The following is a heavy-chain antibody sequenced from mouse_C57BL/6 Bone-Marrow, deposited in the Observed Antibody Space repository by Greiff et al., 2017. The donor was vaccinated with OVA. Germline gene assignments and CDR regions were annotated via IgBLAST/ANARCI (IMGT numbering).Heavy chain of an antibody. CDR2: FYPGSGSI. V-gene: IGHV1-62-2*01. Sequence: QVQLQQSGPELVKPGASVKLSCKASGYTFTEYTIHWVKQRSGQGLEWIGWFYPGSGSIKYNEKFKDKATLTVDKSSSTAYMELRSLTSEDSAVYYCARSLYYGNYIFAYWGQGTLVTVSA. D-gene: IGHD2-1*01. CDR3: ARSLYYGNYIFAY. CDR1: GYTFTEYT. J-gene: IGHJ3*01.